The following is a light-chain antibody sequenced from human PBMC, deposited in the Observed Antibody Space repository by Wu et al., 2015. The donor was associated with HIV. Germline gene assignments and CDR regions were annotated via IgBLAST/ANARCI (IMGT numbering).Light chain of an antibody. CDR3: QQLNTYPYT. CDR1: QGISSY. V-gene: IGKV1-9*01. J-gene: IGKJ2*01. CDR2: AAS. Sequence: IQLTQSPSFLSASVGDRVTITCRASQGISSYLAWYQHTAGKAPKLLIYAASTLQSEVPSRFSGSGSGTEFTLTISSLQPEDSATYCCQQLNTYPYTFGQGTKLEIK.